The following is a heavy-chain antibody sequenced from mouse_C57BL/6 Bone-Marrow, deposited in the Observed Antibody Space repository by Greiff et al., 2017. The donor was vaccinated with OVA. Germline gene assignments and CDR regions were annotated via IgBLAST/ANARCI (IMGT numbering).Heavy chain of an antibody. CDR3: AGANWSYYYAMDY. CDR1: GFSLTSYG. J-gene: IGHJ4*01. V-gene: IGHV2-2*01. Sequence: VKLMESGPGLVQPSQSLSITCTVSGFSLTSYGVHWVRQSPGKGLEWLGVIWSGGSTDYNAAFISRLSISKDNSKSQVFFKMNSLQADDTAIYYCAGANWSYYYAMDYWGQGTSVTVSS. D-gene: IGHD4-1*01. CDR2: IWSGGST.